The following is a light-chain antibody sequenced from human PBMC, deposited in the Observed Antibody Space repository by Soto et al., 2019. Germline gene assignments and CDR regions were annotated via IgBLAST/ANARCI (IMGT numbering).Light chain of an antibody. V-gene: IGKV1-5*01. CDR2: DAS. J-gene: IGKJ1*01. CDR1: QSIGGR. Sequence: DIQMTQSPSTLSASVGDRVTITCRASQSIGGRLAWYQQKPGKAPKVQIYDASSLESGVPSRFSGSGSGTEFALTVSSLQPDDSATYYCQQYKSGRTFRQGTKVDIK. CDR3: QQYKSGRT.